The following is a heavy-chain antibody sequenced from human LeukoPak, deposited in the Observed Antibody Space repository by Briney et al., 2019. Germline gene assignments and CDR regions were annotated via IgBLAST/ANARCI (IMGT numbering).Heavy chain of an antibody. CDR3: AKGSYYDSSGSFYSDY. Sequence: GGSLRLSCAASGFTVSSYAMSWVRQAPGKGLEWVSGISGSGDNTYYADSVKGRFTISRDNSKNTLYVQVSSLGTEDTAAYYCAKGSYYDSSGSFYSDYWGQGTLVTVSS. J-gene: IGHJ4*02. CDR2: ISGSGDNT. CDR1: GFTVSSYA. V-gene: IGHV3-23*01. D-gene: IGHD3-22*01.